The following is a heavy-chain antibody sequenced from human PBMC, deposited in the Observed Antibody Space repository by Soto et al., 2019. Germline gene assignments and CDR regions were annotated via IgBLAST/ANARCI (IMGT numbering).Heavy chain of an antibody. V-gene: IGHV4-4*07. CDR3: ARSLGSAAGWSLDV. Sequence: LSLTCTVSGASMSDYFWTWIRLPAGKRLEWIGRKSISGSTDYNPSLKGRASMSVDTSKNQFSLRLISVTAADTALYYCARSLGSAAGWSLDVWGQGILVTVSS. J-gene: IGHJ4*02. CDR2: KSISGST. D-gene: IGHD3-16*01. CDR1: GASMSDYF.